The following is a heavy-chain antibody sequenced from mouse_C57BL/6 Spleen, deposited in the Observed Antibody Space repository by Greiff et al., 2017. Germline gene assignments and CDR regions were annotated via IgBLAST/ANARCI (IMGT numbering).Heavy chain of an antibody. V-gene: IGHV5-9*01. J-gene: IGHJ2*01. CDR1: GFTFSSYT. Sequence: EVQVVESGGGLVKPGGSLKLSCAASGFTFSSYTMSWVRQTPEKRLEWVATISGGGGNTYYPDSVKGRFTISRDNAKNTLYLQMSSLRSEDTALYYCAGYGYDPYFDYWGQGTTLTVSS. CDR2: ISGGGGNT. D-gene: IGHD2-2*01. CDR3: AGYGYDPYFDY.